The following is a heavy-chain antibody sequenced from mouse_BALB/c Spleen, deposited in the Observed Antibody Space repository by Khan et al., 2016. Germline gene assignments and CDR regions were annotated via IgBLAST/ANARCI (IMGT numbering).Heavy chain of an antibody. J-gene: IGHJ3*01. Sequence: VQLKQSGAELVRPGALVKLSCKASGFNIKDYYLHWVKQRPEQGLEWVGWIDPENGHTIYDPKFQGKASMTADTSSNTAYLQLSSLTSEDTAVYYCSGEISYHTSRGFAYWGQRTLVTVSA. CDR1: GFNIKDYY. CDR2: IDPENGHT. V-gene: IGHV14-1*02. CDR3: SGEISYHTSRGFAY. D-gene: IGHD2-12*01.